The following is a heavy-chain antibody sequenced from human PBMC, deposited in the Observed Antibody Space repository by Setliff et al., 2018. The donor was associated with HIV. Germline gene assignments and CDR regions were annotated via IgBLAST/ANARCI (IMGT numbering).Heavy chain of an antibody. CDR2: IYWNDDK. D-gene: IGHD2-15*01. Sequence: VSGPTLVNPTQTLTLTCSFSGFSLTTSGVGVGWIRQPPGEALEWLALIYWNDDKRYNLSLKNRLTVTKDTSKKEVVVTMTNMDPVDTATYYCSHNRDHSSGPYFYDYWGQGTRVTVSS. CDR1: GFSLTTSGVG. V-gene: IGHV2-5*01. J-gene: IGHJ4*02. CDR3: SHNRDHSSGPYFYDY.